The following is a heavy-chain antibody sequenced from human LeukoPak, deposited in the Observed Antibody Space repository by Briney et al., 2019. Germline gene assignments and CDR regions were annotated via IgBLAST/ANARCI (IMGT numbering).Heavy chain of an antibody. CDR3: AREVIYDSSGYRPGPYYYYYYYMDV. J-gene: IGHJ6*03. D-gene: IGHD3-22*01. Sequence: ASVKVSCKASGYTFTSYGISWVRQAPGQGLEWMGWISAYNGNTNYAQKLQGRVTMTTDTSTSTAYMELRSLRSDDTAVYYCAREVIYDSSGYRPGPYYYYYYYMDVWGKGTTVTVSS. CDR1: GYTFTSYG. CDR2: ISAYNGNT. V-gene: IGHV1-18*01.